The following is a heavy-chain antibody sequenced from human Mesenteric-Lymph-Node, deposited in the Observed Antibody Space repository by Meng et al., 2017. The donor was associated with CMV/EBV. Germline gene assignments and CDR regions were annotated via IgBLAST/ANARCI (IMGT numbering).Heavy chain of an antibody. Sequence: LSLTCAASGFTFSSYSMNWVRQAPGKGLEWVSSISSSSSYIYYADSVKGRFTISRDNAKNSLYLQMNSLRAEDTAVYYCARMDGSGSHDYFDYWGQGTLVTVSS. CDR2: ISSSSSYI. CDR3: ARMDGSGSHDYFDY. V-gene: IGHV3-21*04. D-gene: IGHD3-10*01. CDR1: GFTFSSYS. J-gene: IGHJ4*02.